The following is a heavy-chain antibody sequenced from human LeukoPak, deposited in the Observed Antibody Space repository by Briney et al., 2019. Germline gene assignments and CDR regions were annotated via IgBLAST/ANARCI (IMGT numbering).Heavy chain of an antibody. V-gene: IGHV1-2*02. D-gene: IGHD3-3*01. CDR3: ARGSMDYDFWSGYSDFDY. J-gene: IGHJ4*02. Sequence: ASVKVSCKASGYTFTGYYMHWVRQAPGQGLEWMGWINPNSGGTNYAQKFQGRVTMTRDTSISTAYMELSSLRSEDMAVYYCARGSMDYDFWSGYSDFDYWGQGTLVTVSS. CDR1: GYTFTGYY. CDR2: INPNSGGT.